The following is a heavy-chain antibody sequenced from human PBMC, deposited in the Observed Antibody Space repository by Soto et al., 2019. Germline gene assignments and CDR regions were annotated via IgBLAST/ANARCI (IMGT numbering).Heavy chain of an antibody. V-gene: IGHV3-30-3*01. Sequence: QGQLEESGGGVVQPGRSLRLSCAASGFTLSSYAIHWVRQAPGKGLEWVTVISKGGSNLYFADSVKGRFTISRDNSKNMLYLQMNCLRSEDTSVYYCAREVEYTSAFGISSSFDYWGKGTLVTVSS. CDR3: AREVEYTSAFGISSSFDY. D-gene: IGHD6-19*01. CDR1: GFTLSSYA. CDR2: ISKGGSNL. J-gene: IGHJ4*02.